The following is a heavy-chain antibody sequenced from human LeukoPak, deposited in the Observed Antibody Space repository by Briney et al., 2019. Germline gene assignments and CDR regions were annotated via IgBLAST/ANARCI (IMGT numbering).Heavy chain of an antibody. CDR1: GGSFSDYW. Sequence: SETLSLTCAVYGGSFSDYWWTWIRQSPGKGLEWIGEVNHSGRTNYNPSLKSRVSISVDTSKNQFSLKLSSVTAADTAVYYCARVNYYDSSGYPPSAFDIWGQGTMVTVSS. CDR2: VNHSGRT. D-gene: IGHD3-22*01. CDR3: ARVNYYDSSGYPPSAFDI. V-gene: IGHV4-34*01. J-gene: IGHJ3*02.